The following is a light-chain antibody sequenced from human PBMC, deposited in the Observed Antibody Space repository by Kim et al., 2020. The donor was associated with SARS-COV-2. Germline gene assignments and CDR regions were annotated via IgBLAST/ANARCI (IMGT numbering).Light chain of an antibody. CDR2: KAS. CDR1: QSISSW. J-gene: IGKJ1*01. Sequence: DIQMTQSPSTLSASVGDRVTITCWASQSISSWLAWYQQKPGKAPKLLIYKASSLESGVPSRFSGSGSGTEFTLTISSLQPDDFATYYCQQYNSWWTFGQGTKVDIK. V-gene: IGKV1-5*03. CDR3: QQYNSWWT.